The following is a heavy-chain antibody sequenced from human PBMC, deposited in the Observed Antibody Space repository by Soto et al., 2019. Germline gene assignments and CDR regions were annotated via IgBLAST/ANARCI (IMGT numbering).Heavy chain of an antibody. CDR3: ASWVRFDYYDSSGHGGWFDP. J-gene: IGHJ5*02. CDR1: VGSISSYY. D-gene: IGHD3-22*01. Sequence: SEPLFLPCTVSVGSISSYYWSWIRQPPVTVLKWIGYIYYSGSTYYNPSLKSRVTISVDTSKNQFSLKLSSVTAADTAVYYCASWVRFDYYDSSGHGGWFDPWGQGTLLTVS. CDR2: IYYSGST. V-gene: IGHV4-59*12.